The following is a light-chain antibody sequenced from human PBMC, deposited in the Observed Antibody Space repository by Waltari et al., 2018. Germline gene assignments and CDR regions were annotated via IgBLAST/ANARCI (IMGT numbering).Light chain of an antibody. CDR1: QCINSN. CDR3: QQLNSYPRT. CDR2: AAS. V-gene: IGKV1-9*01. J-gene: IGKJ1*01. Sequence: DIELTQSPSFLSASVGDRVTITCRASQCINSNLAWYQQIPGKAPQLLIYAASTLQSGVPSTFSGSGSGTEFTLTISSLQPEDFATYYCQQLNSYPRTFGQGTKVEIK.